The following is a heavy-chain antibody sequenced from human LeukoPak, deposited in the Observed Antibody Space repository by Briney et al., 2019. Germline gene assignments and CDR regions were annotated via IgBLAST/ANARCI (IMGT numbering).Heavy chain of an antibody. CDR3: ARETSDYSSSWYGYYFDY. CDR1: GFSLSTSGMR. CDR2: IDWNDDK. J-gene: IGHJ4*02. Sequence: SGPTLVNPPQTLTLTCTFSGFSLSTSGMRVSWIRQPPGKALEWLARIDWNDDKFYSTSLKTRLTISKDTSKNQVVLTMTNMDPVDTATYFCARETSDYSSSWYGYYFDYWGQGTLVTVSS. V-gene: IGHV2-70*04. D-gene: IGHD6-13*01.